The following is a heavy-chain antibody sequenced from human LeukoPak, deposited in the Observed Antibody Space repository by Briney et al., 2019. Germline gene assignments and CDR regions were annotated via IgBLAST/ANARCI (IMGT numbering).Heavy chain of an antibody. Sequence: GGSLRLSCAASGLTFSNYWMDWVRQAPGKGLEWVALIWYDGSNKYYADSVKGRFTISRDNSKNTLYLQMNSLRAEDTAVYYCARYEGSTAALDHWGQGTLVTVPS. CDR2: IWYDGSNK. CDR1: GLTFSNYW. J-gene: IGHJ4*02. D-gene: IGHD3-3*01. V-gene: IGHV3-33*08. CDR3: ARYEGSTAALDH.